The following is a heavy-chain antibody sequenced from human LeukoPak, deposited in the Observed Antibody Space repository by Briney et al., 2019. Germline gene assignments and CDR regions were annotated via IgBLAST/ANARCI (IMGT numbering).Heavy chain of an antibody. CDR1: GFTLSNYW. Sequence: GGSLRLSCAASGFTLSNYWMHWVRQAPGKGLVWVSRINGDESIINYADSVKGRFTISRDNAKNTLYLQMNSLRAEDTALYYCARPTSGWYAGGFDYWGQGILVTVSS. J-gene: IGHJ4*02. V-gene: IGHV3-74*01. CDR2: INGDESII. CDR3: ARPTSGWYAGGFDY. D-gene: IGHD6-19*01.